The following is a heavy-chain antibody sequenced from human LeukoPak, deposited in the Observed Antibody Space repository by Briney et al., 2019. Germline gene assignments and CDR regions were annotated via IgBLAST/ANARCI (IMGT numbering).Heavy chain of an antibody. Sequence: GGSLRLSCAASGFTFSSYGMSWVRQAPGKGLEWVSGINWNGGSTGYADSVKGRFTISRDNAKNSLYLQMNSLRAEDTALYHCARMAYYDSSGYANYWGQGALVTVSS. CDR1: GFTFSSYG. D-gene: IGHD3-22*01. CDR2: INWNGGST. CDR3: ARMAYYDSSGYANY. J-gene: IGHJ4*02. V-gene: IGHV3-20*01.